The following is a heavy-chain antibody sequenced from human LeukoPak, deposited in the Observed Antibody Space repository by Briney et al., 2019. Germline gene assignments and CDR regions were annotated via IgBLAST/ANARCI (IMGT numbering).Heavy chain of an antibody. CDR3: ARDLWFGDVDY. J-gene: IGHJ4*02. V-gene: IGHV3-7*01. CDR2: IKQDGSEK. D-gene: IGHD3-10*01. Sequence: GGSLRLSCAASGFTFSSYWMSWVRQAPGKGLEWVANIKQDGSEKYYVDSVKGRFTISRDNAKNSLYLQMNSLRAEDAAVYYCARDLWFGDVDYWGQGTLVTVSS. CDR1: GFTFSSYW.